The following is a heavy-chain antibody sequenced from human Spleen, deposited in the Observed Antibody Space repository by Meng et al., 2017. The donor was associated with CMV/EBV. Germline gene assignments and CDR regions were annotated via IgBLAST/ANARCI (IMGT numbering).Heavy chain of an antibody. CDR1: GGTFSSFA. CDR3: AREGCLGTTRIFDP. Sequence: SLKLSCKASGGTFSSFAISWVRQAPGQGLEWMGGILPIFGTPNYAQRLQGRVTITTDESTNTAYMELRRLRYEDTAMYYCAREGCLGTTRIFDPRGQGTLVTVSS. J-gene: IGHJ5*02. CDR2: ILPIFGTP. D-gene: IGHD4-11*01. V-gene: IGHV1-69*05.